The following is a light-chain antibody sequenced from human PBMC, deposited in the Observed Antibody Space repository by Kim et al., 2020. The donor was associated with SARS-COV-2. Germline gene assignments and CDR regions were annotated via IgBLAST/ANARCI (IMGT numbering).Light chain of an antibody. J-gene: IGLJ3*02. Sequence: QSITIACTGTSSDIGGYNYVTWHQQHPGKAPKLMIYAVTQRPSGVSNRFSGSKSGNTASLTISGLQAEDEADYYCSSFTGSSAFWLFGGGTQLTVL. CDR2: AVT. CDR1: SSDIGGYNY. V-gene: IGLV2-14*03. CDR3: SSFTGSSAFWL.